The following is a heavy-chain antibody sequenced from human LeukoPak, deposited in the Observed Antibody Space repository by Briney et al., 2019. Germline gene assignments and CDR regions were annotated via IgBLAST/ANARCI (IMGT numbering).Heavy chain of an antibody. J-gene: IGHJ4*02. Sequence: GGSLRLSCAASGFTFSSYEMNWVRQAPGKGLEWVSYISSSGSTIYYADSVKGRFTISRDNAKNSLYLQMNSLRAADTAVYYCARDPVDTAMVPDYWGQGTLVTVSS. V-gene: IGHV3-48*03. D-gene: IGHD5-18*01. CDR2: ISSSGSTI. CDR3: ARDPVDTAMVPDY. CDR1: GFTFSSYE.